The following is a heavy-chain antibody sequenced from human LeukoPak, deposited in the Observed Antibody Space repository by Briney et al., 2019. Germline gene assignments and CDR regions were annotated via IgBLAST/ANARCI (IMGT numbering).Heavy chain of an antibody. J-gene: IGHJ4*02. CDR2: INHSGST. V-gene: IGHV4-34*01. CDR1: GGSFSGYY. Sequence: SETLSLTCAVYGGSFSGYYWSWIRQPPGKGLEWIGEINHSGSTNYNPSLKSRVTISVDTSKNQFSLKLSSVTAADTAVYYCARIPGYSSSWYREFDYWGQGTLVTVSS. D-gene: IGHD6-13*01. CDR3: ARIPGYSSSWYREFDY.